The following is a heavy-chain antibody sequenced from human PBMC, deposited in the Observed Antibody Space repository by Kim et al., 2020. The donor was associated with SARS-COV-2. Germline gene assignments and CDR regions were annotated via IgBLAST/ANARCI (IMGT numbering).Heavy chain of an antibody. J-gene: IGHJ3*02. CDR1: GGSISSYY. CDR2: IYYSGST. V-gene: IGHV4-59*01. Sequence: QVQLQESGPGLVKPSETLSLTCTVSGGSISSYYWSWIRQPPGKGLEWIGYIYYSGSTNYNPSLKSRVTRSVDTSKNQFSLKLSSVTAADTAVYYCARGMVRGGSAFDIWGQGTMVTVSS. D-gene: IGHD3-10*01. CDR3: ARGMVRGGSAFDI.